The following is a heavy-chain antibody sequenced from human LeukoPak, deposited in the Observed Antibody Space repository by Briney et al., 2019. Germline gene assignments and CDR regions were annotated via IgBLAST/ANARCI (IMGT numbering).Heavy chain of an antibody. J-gene: IGHJ6*02. CDR1: GFTFSEYT. V-gene: IGHV3-21*01. Sequence: GGSLRLSCAASGFTFSEYTMNWVRQAPGKGLEWVSSISSDSSYKYYADSLKGRFTISRDNAKNSLYLEMNSLRAEDTAVYYCARDYGMDVWGQGTTVTVSS. CDR2: ISSDSSYK. CDR3: ARDYGMDV.